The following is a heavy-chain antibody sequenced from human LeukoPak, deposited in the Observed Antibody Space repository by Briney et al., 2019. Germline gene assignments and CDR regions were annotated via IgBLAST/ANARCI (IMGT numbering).Heavy chain of an antibody. CDR1: GYTFTNYD. CDR2: MNPDRGNT. D-gene: IGHD3-22*01. V-gene: IGHV1-8*01. CDR3: ASRVYDSSGYYDFDY. J-gene: IGHJ4*02. Sequence: AAVKVSCKASGYTFTNYDINWVSPATRQGLEWMGWMNPDRGNTGYAQKFQGRVTMARDNSIRTAYMELSSLRSEDTAVYYCASRVYDSSGYYDFDYWGQGTLVTVSS.